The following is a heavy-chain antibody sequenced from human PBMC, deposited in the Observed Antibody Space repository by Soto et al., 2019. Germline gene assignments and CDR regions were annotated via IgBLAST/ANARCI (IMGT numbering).Heavy chain of an antibody. CDR2: ISGSGGST. V-gene: IGHV3-23*01. D-gene: IGHD1-26*01. Sequence: GGSLRLSCAASGFTFSSYAMSWVRQAPGKGLEWVSAISGSGGSTYYADSVKGRFTISRDNSKNTLYLQMNSLRAEDTAVYYCAKDYESIVGATTFCAFDIWGQGTMVTVSS. J-gene: IGHJ3*02. CDR1: GFTFSSYA. CDR3: AKDYESIVGATTFCAFDI.